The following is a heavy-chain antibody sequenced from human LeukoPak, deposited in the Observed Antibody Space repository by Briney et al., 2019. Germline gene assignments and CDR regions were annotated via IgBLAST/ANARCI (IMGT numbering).Heavy chain of an antibody. CDR1: GFTFSSYG. Sequence: GRSLRLSCAASGFTFSSYGMHWVRQAPGKGLEWVAVIWYDGSNKYYADSVKGRFTISRDNSKNTLYLQMNSLRAEDTAVYYCARDHSSGWYSDYFDYLGQGTLVTVSS. D-gene: IGHD6-19*01. CDR3: ARDHSSGWYSDYFDY. V-gene: IGHV3-33*01. CDR2: IWYDGSNK. J-gene: IGHJ4*02.